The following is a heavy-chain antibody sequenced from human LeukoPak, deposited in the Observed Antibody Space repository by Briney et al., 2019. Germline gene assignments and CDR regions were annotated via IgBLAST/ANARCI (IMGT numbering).Heavy chain of an antibody. CDR2: INTNTGNP. CDR3: ARLWTYSGTLAPRDY. D-gene: IGHD1-26*01. CDR1: GYTFTSYA. J-gene: IGHJ4*02. V-gene: IGHV7-4-1*02. Sequence: GASVKVSCKASGYTFTSYAMNWVRQAHGQGLEWMGWINTNTGNPTYAQGFTGRFVFSLDTSVSTAYLQISSLKAEDTAVYYCARLWTYSGTLAPRDYWGQGTLVTVSS.